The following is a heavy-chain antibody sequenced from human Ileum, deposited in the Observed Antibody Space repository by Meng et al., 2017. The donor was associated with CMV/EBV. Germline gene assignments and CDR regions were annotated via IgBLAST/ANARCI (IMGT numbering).Heavy chain of an antibody. Sequence: QVQLQESGPGLVKSSATLSLPCSVSGVSISNYYWTWIRQPAGKGLEFIGRVSPGGIEYNPSLMSRVTMSLDTSRNQLSLNLNSVTAADTAVYYCARAAARGVPVDYWGQGILVTVSS. J-gene: IGHJ4*02. V-gene: IGHV4-4*07. CDR3: ARAAARGVPVDY. D-gene: IGHD3-10*01. CDR2: VSPGGI. CDR1: GVSISNYY.